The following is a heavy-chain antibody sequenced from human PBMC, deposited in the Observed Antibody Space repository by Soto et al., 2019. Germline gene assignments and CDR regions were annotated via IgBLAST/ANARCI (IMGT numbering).Heavy chain of an antibody. D-gene: IGHD3-10*01. CDR1: GYTFTGYY. CDR2: ISPNSGGT. CDR3: ARRHGSGMGGMDV. Sequence: ASVKVSCKASGYTFTGYYMHWVRQAPGQGLEWMGWISPNSGGTNYAQKFQGWVTMTRDTSISTAYMELSRLRSDDTAVYYCARRHGSGMGGMDVWGQGTTVTVSS. V-gene: IGHV1-2*04. J-gene: IGHJ6*02.